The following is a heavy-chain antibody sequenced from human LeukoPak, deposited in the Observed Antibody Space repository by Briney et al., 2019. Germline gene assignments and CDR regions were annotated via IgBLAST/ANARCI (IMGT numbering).Heavy chain of an antibody. CDR2: IYSGGST. D-gene: IGHD6-6*01. CDR1: GFTVSSNY. CDR3: ARVGGYSSSACYYYYYYMDV. Sequence: GGSLRLSCAASGFTVSSNYMSWVRQAPGKGLEWVSVIYSGGSTYYADSVKGRFTISRDNSKNTLYLQMNSLRAEDTAVYYCARVGGYSSSACYYYYYYMDVWGKGTTVTVSS. J-gene: IGHJ6*03. V-gene: IGHV3-66*02.